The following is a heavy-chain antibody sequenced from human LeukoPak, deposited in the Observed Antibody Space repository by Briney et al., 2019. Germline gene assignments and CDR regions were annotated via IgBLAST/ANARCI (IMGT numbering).Heavy chain of an antibody. V-gene: IGHV1-46*01. CDR1: GYTFTSYG. Sequence: ASVKVSCKASGYTFTSYGISWVRQAPGQGLEWMGIINPSGGSTSYAQKFQGRVTMTRDTSTSTVYMELSSLRSEDTAVYYCARRYCSSTSCLKNWFDPWGQGTLVTVSS. CDR2: INPSGGST. CDR3: ARRYCSSTSCLKNWFDP. J-gene: IGHJ5*02. D-gene: IGHD2-2*01.